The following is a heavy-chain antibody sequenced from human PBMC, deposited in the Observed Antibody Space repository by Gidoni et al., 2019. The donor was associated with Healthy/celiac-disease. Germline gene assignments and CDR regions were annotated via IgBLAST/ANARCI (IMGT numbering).Heavy chain of an antibody. V-gene: IGHV3-23*01. J-gene: IGHJ4*02. CDR2: ISGSGGST. CDR1: GFTFSSYA. D-gene: IGHD3-16*02. CDR3: AKMGSGYDYVWGSYRYTGYYFDY. Sequence: EVQLLESGGGLVQPGGSLRLSCAASGFTFSSYAMSWVRQAPGKGLEWVSAISGSGGSTYYADSVKGRFTISRDNSKNTLYLQMNSLRAEDTAVYYCAKMGSGYDYVWGSYRYTGYYFDYWGQGTLVTVSS.